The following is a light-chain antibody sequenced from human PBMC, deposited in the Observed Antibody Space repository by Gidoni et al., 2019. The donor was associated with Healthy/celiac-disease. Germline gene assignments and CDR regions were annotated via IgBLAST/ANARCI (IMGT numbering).Light chain of an antibody. CDR1: SSDVGGYNY. CDR3: SSYAGSNNWV. V-gene: IGLV2-8*01. CDR2: EVS. Sequence: QSALTQPPSASGSPGQSVTISCTGTSSDVGGYNYVSCYQQHPGKAPKLMIYEVSKRPSGVPDRFSGSKSGNTASLTVSGLQAEDEADYYGSSYAGSNNWVFGGGTKLTVL. J-gene: IGLJ3*02.